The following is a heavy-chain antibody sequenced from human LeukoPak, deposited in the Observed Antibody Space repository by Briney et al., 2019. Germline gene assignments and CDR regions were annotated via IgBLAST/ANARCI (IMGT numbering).Heavy chain of an antibody. CDR2: INHSGST. J-gene: IGHJ4*02. D-gene: IGHD3-3*01. CDR1: GGSFSGYY. V-gene: IGHV4-34*01. CDR3: ARFFPNYFDY. Sequence: SETLSLTCAVYGGSFSGYYWSWIRQPPGKGLEWIGEINHSGSTNYNPSLKSRVTISVDTSKNQFSLKLSSVTAEDTAVYYCARFFPNYFDYWGQGTLVTVSS.